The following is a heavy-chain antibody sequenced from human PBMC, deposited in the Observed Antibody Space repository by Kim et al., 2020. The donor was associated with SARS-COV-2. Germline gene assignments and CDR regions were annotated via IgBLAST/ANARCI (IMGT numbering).Heavy chain of an antibody. D-gene: IGHD3-9*01. CDR2: ISGSGGST. CDR1: GFTFSSYA. Sequence: GGSLRLSCAASGFTFSSYAMSWVRQAPGKGLEWVSAISGSGGSTYYADSVKGRFTISRDNSKNTLYLQMNSLRAEDTAVYYCAKALRYFDWLHPFEYYYGMDVWGQGTTVTVSS. CDR3: AKALRYFDWLHPFEYYYGMDV. V-gene: IGHV3-23*01. J-gene: IGHJ6*02.